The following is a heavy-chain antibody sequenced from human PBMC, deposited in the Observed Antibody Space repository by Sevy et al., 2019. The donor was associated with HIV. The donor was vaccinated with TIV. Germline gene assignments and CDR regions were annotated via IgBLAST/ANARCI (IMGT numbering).Heavy chain of an antibody. Sequence: GGSLRLSCVASGFTFRSDWMHWVRQAPGKGLVWVSRINRDGSSTAYADSVKGRFTISRDNAKNTLYLQMNSLRAEDSSVYYCLSEGGHWFDPWGQGTLVTVSS. CDR1: GFTFRSDW. CDR2: INRDGSST. J-gene: IGHJ5*02. D-gene: IGHD3-16*01. CDR3: LSEGGHWFDP. V-gene: IGHV3-74*01.